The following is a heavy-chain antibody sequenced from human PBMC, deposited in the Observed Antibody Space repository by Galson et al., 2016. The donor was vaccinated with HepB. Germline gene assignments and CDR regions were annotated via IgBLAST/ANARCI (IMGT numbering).Heavy chain of an antibody. D-gene: IGHD6-13*01. J-gene: IGHJ4*02. V-gene: IGHV3-30-3*01. Sequence: SLRLSCAASGFTFRNCAMHWVRQAPDSGLEWVAYISYDGSNLFYADSVKGRFTISRDESKTTLYLQMNSLRAEDTAVYYCARLEVYSSDYWGQGTLVTVSS. CDR1: GFTFRNCA. CDR2: ISYDGSNL. CDR3: ARLEVYSSDY.